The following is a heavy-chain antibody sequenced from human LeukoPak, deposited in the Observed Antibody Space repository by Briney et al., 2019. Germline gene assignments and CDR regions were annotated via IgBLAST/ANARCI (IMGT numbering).Heavy chain of an antibody. J-gene: IGHJ6*02. V-gene: IGHV1-2*06. D-gene: IGHD6-13*01. CDR3: ARDIGQQREFGMDV. CDR2: IDPNSGGT. CDR1: GYTFDSYG. Sequence: ASVRIFCKASGYTFDSYGIRCMRQAPGQWLELMGRIDPNSGGTHYSQKFQGRVIMTRDMSISTAYMELSRLTSDDTAVYYCARDIGQQREFGMDVWGQGTTVTVSS.